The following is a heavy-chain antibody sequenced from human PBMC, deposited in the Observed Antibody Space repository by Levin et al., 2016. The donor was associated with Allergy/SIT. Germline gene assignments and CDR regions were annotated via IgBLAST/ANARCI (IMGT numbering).Heavy chain of an antibody. CDR2: ISAYNGNT. CDR3: ARADPVYYYDSSGYYVY. D-gene: IGHD3-22*01. Sequence: WVRQAPGQGLEWMGWISAYNGNTNYAQKLQGRVTMTTDTSTSTAYMELRSLRSDDTAVYYCARADPVYYYDSSGYYVYWGQGTLVTVSS. V-gene: IGHV1-18*01. J-gene: IGHJ4*02.